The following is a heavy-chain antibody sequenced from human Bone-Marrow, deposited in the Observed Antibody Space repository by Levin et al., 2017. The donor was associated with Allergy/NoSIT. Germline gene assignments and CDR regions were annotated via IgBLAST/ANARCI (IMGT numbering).Heavy chain of an antibody. CDR3: VAVPGGGGSFDH. J-gene: IGHJ4*02. CDR1: GFDFKTAW. Sequence: GESLKISCAASGFDFKTAWMSWVRQSPGTGPEWVARIQSRADGGTREYAAPVEGRFTISRDDSKGMLFLQMNSLQVEDSAVYYCVAVPGGGGSFDHWGQGTLVSVSS. V-gene: IGHV3-15*05. CDR2: IQSRADGGTR. D-gene: IGHD2-15*01.